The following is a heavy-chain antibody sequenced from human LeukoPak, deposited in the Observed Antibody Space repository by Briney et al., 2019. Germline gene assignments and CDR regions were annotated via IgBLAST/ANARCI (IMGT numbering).Heavy chain of an antibody. J-gene: IGHJ6*03. CDR3: AGLGKSSGYYPGLDYYYMDV. D-gene: IGHD3-22*01. CDR1: GYTFTGYY. V-gene: IGHV1-2*06. CDR2: INPNSGGT. Sequence: ASVKVSCKASGYTFTGYYMHWVRQAPGQGLEWMGRINPNSGGTNYAQKSQGRVTMTRDTSISTAYMELSRLRSDDTAVYYCAGLGKSSGYYPGLDYYYMDVWGKGTTVTVSS.